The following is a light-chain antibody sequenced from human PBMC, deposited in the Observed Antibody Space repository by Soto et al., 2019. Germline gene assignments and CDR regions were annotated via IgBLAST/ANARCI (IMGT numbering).Light chain of an antibody. CDR1: QSLLYTSNNKNY. Sequence: DIVMTQSPDSLAMSLGERATINCRSSQSLLYTSNNKNYLAWYQQRQGQPPKLLIYWASTRESGVPDRFSGSGSGKDFTLTISRLQAEDVAVYYCQKYYSTPVTFGGGTKVEIK. CDR3: QKYYSTPVT. J-gene: IGKJ4*01. CDR2: WAS. V-gene: IGKV4-1*01.